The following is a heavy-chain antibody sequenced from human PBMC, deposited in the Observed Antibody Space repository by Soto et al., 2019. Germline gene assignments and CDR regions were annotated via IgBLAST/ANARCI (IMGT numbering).Heavy chain of an antibody. D-gene: IGHD6-19*01. CDR2: ISGSGGST. CDR3: ARRSSGWYFDY. J-gene: IGHJ4*02. Sequence: EVRLLESGGGLVQPGGSLRLSCAASGFTFSSYAMNWVRQAPGKGLEWVSVISGSGGSTYYADSVKGRFTISRDNSKNTLYLQMNSLRAEDTAVYYCARRSSGWYFDYWGQGTLVTVYS. V-gene: IGHV3-23*01. CDR1: GFTFSSYA.